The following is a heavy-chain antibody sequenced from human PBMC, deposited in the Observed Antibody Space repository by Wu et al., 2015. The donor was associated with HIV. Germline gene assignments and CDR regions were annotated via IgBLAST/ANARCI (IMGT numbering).Heavy chain of an antibody. J-gene: IGHJ6*03. Sequence: VQLVQSGAEVKKPGATVKISCKVSGYTFPDYQIHWVQQAPGKGLDWMGWIRPDSGATHFAERFEDRVTMTRDASISTAYMELRRLRSDDTAVYFCARDLGDDFAVRGFYWYMDVWGRGTAITVSS. CDR3: ARDLGDDFAVRGFYWYMDV. D-gene: IGHD2-21*01. V-gene: IGHV1-2*02. CDR2: IRPDSGAT. CDR1: GYTFPDYQ.